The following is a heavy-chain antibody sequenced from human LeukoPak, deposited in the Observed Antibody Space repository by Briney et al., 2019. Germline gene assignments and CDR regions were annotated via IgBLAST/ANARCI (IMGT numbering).Heavy chain of an antibody. J-gene: IGHJ4*02. CDR3: ARSRPMVRGPKYYFDY. Sequence: SETLSLTCTVSGGSSRSYYWSWIRQPPGKGLEWIGYIYYSGSTNYNPSLKSRVTISVDTSKNQFSLKLSSVTAADTAVYYCARSRPMVRGPKYYFDYWGQGTLVTVSS. CDR1: GGSSRSYY. CDR2: IYYSGST. D-gene: IGHD3-10*01. V-gene: IGHV4-59*01.